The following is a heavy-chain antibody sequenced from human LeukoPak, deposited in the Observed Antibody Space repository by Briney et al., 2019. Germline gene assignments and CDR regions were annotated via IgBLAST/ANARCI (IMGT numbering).Heavy chain of an antibody. V-gene: IGHV1-69*05. J-gene: IGHJ4*02. Sequence: SVKVSCXASGGTFSSYAISWVRQAPGQGLEWMGRIIPIFGTANYAQKFQGRVTITTDESTSTAYMELSSLRSEDTAVYYCARDRGYCSGGSCYAFDYWGQGTLVTVSS. CDR3: ARDRGYCSGGSCYAFDY. CDR2: IIPIFGTA. D-gene: IGHD2-15*01. CDR1: GGTFSSYA.